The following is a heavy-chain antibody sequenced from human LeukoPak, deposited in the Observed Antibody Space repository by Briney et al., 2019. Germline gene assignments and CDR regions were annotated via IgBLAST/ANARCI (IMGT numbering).Heavy chain of an antibody. CDR2: IWYDGSDK. Sequence: GRSLRLSCAASGFTFSRYAMDWVRQAPGKGLEWVAVIWYDGSDKYYADSVKGRFTISRDNSKNTLYLQINSLRVEDTAVYFCARGFLGGCSGGSCYSGYWGQGTLLTVSS. J-gene: IGHJ4*02. V-gene: IGHV3-33*01. D-gene: IGHD2-15*01. CDR3: ARGFLGGCSGGSCYSGY. CDR1: GFTFSRYA.